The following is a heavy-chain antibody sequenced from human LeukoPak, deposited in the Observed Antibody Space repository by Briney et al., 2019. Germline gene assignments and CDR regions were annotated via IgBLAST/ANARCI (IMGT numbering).Heavy chain of an antibody. Sequence: PGGSLRLSCAASGFTFSTYWMSWVRQAPGKGLEWAAHIKQDRSEKYYVDSVKGRFTIARDNAKNSLYLQMNSLRAEDTAVYYCARDPSRGYNYGYGDYWGQGTLVIVSS. J-gene: IGHJ4*02. CDR2: IKQDRSEK. D-gene: IGHD5-18*01. CDR3: ARDPSRGYNYGYGDY. CDR1: GFTFSTYW. V-gene: IGHV3-7*01.